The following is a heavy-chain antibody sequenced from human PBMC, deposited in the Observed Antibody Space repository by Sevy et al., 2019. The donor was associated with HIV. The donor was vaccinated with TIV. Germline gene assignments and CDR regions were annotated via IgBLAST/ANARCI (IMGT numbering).Heavy chain of an antibody. CDR3: ATTKDYYDSSGYPFDY. Sequence: ASVKVSCKVSGYTLTELSMHWLRQAPGKGLEWVGSFDPEDGETVYERNFQGRVSMTEDTSTDTAYMEVISLKFEDTAVYYCATTKDYYDSSGYPFDYWGQGTLVTVSS. CDR2: FDPEDGET. J-gene: IGHJ4*02. D-gene: IGHD3-22*01. V-gene: IGHV1-24*01. CDR1: GYTLTELS.